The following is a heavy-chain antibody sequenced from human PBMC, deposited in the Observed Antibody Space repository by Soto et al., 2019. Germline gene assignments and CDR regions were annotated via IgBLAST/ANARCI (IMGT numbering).Heavy chain of an antibody. CDR1: GGSISSYY. V-gene: IGHV4-4*07. J-gene: IGHJ6*02. CDR3: ARSDGITIFGVVKGMDV. D-gene: IGHD3-3*01. Sequence: SETLSLTCTVSGGSISSYYWSWIRQPAGKGLEWIGRIYTSGSTNYNPSLKSRVTMSVDTSKNQFSLKLSSVTAADTAVYYCARSDGITIFGVVKGMDVWGQGTTVTVSS. CDR2: IYTSGST.